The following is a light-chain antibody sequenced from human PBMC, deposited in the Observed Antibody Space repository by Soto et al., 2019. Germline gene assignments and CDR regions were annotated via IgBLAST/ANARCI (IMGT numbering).Light chain of an antibody. J-gene: IGKJ1*01. Sequence: EIVLTQSPGTLSLSPGERASLSCRASQSVSSTYLAWYQQKPGQAPRRLIYATSTRATGIPDRFSGSGSGTDFTLTISRLEPEDFAVYYCQHYGSSLWTFGQGTKVEIK. CDR1: QSVSSTY. CDR3: QHYGSSLWT. CDR2: ATS. V-gene: IGKV3-20*01.